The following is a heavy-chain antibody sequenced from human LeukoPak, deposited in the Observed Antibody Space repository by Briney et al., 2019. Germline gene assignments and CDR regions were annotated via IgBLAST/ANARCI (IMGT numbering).Heavy chain of an antibody. CDR3: ASLGGYYDSSGHPDYGMDV. CDR1: GYTFTSYY. D-gene: IGHD3-22*01. CDR2: INPSGGST. Sequence: ASVKVSCKASGYTFTSYYMHWVRQAPGQGLEWMGIINPSGGSTSYAQKFQGRVTMTRDTSTSTVYMVLSSLRSEDTAVYYCASLGGYYDSSGHPDYGMDVWGQGTTVTVSS. J-gene: IGHJ6*02. V-gene: IGHV1-46*01.